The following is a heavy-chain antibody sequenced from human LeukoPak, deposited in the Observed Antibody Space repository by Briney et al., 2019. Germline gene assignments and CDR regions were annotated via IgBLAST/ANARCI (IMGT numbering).Heavy chain of an antibody. Sequence: GGSLRLSCAASGFTFSSYGMHWVRQAPGKGLEWVAVIWYDGSNKYYADSVKGRFTISRDNSKNTLYLQMNSLRAEDTAVYYCARGLGIAVADDAFDIWGQGTMVTVSS. V-gene: IGHV3-33*01. CDR3: ARGLGIAVADDAFDI. CDR1: GFTFSSYG. CDR2: IWYDGSNK. D-gene: IGHD6-19*01. J-gene: IGHJ3*02.